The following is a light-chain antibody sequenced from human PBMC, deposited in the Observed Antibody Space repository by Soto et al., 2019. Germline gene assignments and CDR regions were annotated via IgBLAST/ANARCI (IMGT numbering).Light chain of an antibody. CDR3: QQYYKWPPWR. J-gene: IGKJ1*01. CDR1: QSMGSD. CDR2: GAS. V-gene: IGKV3-15*01. Sequence: EIVMTQSPATLSVSPGERVSLSCRASQSMGSDLAWYQQKPGQAPRLLFYGASTRATGFPARFSGSGSGTEFTLTISRLESEDFAVYYCQQYYKWPPWRFGQGTRVAIK.